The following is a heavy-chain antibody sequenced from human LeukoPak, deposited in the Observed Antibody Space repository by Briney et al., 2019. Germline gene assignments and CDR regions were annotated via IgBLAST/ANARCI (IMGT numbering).Heavy chain of an antibody. CDR3: ARLRGSYEKHDY. CDR2: INPNSGGT. V-gene: IGHV1-2*06. J-gene: IGHJ4*02. D-gene: IGHD1-26*01. CDR1: GYTFTGYY. Sequence: ASVKVSCKSSGYTFTGYYMHWVRQAPGQGLEWMGRINPNSGGTNYAQKFQGRVTMTRDTSISTAYMELSRLRSDDTAVYYCARLRGSYEKHDYWGQGTLVTVSS.